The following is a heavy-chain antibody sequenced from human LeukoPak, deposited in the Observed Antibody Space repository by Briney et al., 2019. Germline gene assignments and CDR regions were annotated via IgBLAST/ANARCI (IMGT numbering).Heavy chain of an antibody. D-gene: IGHD6-19*01. J-gene: IGHJ4*02. CDR2: IKQDGSEK. Sequence: GGSLRLSCAASGFTFSSYSMNRVRQAPGKGLEWVANIKQDGSEKYYVDSVKGRFTISRDNAKNSLYLQMNSLRAEDTAVYYCAGDRSSGWKYYFDYWGQGTLVTVSS. V-gene: IGHV3-7*01. CDR3: AGDRSSGWKYYFDY. CDR1: GFTFSSYS.